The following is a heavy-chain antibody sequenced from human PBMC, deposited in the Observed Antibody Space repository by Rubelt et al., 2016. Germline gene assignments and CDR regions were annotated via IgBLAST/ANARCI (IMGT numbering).Heavy chain of an antibody. CDR2: ISSGGST. V-gene: IGHV3-66*02. CDR3: AKDWSSGSYQYIAH. CDR1: WFTVSGNY. J-gene: IGHJ4*02. D-gene: IGHD1-26*01. Sequence: QLVESGGGVVQPGRSLRLSCGASWFTVSGNYMSWVRQAPGKGLEWVSVISSGGSTYYADSVQGRFTISRDTSKNTLYLQMNSLRVEDTAIYYCAKDWSSGSYQYIAHWGKRTLVTVSS.